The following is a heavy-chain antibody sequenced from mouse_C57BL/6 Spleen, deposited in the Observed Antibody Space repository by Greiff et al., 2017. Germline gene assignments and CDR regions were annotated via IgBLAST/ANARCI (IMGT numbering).Heavy chain of an antibody. D-gene: IGHD5-1*01. CDR3: RRREGSTPYFGY. CDR1: GYTFTDYY. V-gene: IGHV1-26*01. CDR2: INPNNGGT. Sequence: EVQLQQSGPELVKPGASVKISCKASGYTFTDYYMNWVKQSHGKSLEWIGDINPNNGGTSYNQKFKGKATLTVDKSSSTAYMELRSLTSEDAAVYYCRRREGSTPYFGYWGQGTTHTASS. J-gene: IGHJ2*01.